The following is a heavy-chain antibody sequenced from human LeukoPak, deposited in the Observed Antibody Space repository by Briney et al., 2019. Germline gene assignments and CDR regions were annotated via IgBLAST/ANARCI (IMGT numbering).Heavy chain of an antibody. J-gene: IGHJ5*02. CDR3: ATTYYYGSGSYYWWFDP. D-gene: IGHD3-10*01. CDR1: GYTFTSYG. V-gene: IGHV1-18*01. CDR2: ISAYNGNT. Sequence: ASAKVSCKASGYTFTSYGISWVRQAPGQGLEWMGWISAYNGNTNYAQKLQGRVTMTTDTSTSTAYMELRSLRSDDTAVYYCATTYYYGSGSYYWWFDPWGQGTLVTVSS.